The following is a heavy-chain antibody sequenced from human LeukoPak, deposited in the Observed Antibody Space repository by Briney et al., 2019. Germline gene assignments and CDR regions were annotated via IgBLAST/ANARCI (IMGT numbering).Heavy chain of an antibody. Sequence: PSETLSLTCTVSGGSISSSSYYWGGIRQPPGKGLEWIGSIYYSGSTYFNPSLKSRVTISVDTSKNQFSLKLSSVTAADTAVYYCARGRNYDGSVTYYIDWGQGTLVTVSS. CDR2: IYYSGST. D-gene: IGHD3-10*01. CDR1: GGSISSSSYY. V-gene: IGHV4-39*01. CDR3: ARGRNYDGSVTYYID. J-gene: IGHJ4*02.